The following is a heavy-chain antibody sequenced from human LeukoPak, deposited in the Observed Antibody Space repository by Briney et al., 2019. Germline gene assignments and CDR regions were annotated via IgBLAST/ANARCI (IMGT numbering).Heavy chain of an antibody. J-gene: IGHJ6*03. Sequence: GGSLRLSCAASGFSFDDYAMHWVRQAPGKGLEWVSLITWDGGSTSYADSVKGRFTISRDNSKNSLYLQMNSLRAEDTALYYCAKDSSISRWGTRYYYYYMDVWGKGTTVTVSS. CDR2: ITWDGGST. CDR1: GFSFDDYA. CDR3: AKDSSISRWGTRYYYYYMDV. V-gene: IGHV3-43D*03. D-gene: IGHD1-1*01.